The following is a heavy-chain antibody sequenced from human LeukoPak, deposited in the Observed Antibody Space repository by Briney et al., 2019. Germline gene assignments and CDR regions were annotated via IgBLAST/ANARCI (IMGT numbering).Heavy chain of an antibody. Sequence: GGSLRLFCAASGLPHSIYSMMWVRDAPGGGLEWVSSISSRSSYIYYTDSVKRLFTISRDNAENSLYLQMNSLRAEDTAVYYGARAHSSEVGDYWGQGTLVTVSA. D-gene: IGHD6-6*01. V-gene: IGHV3-21*01. CDR3: ARAHSSEVGDY. CDR1: GLPHSIYS. CDR2: ISSRSSYI. J-gene: IGHJ4*02.